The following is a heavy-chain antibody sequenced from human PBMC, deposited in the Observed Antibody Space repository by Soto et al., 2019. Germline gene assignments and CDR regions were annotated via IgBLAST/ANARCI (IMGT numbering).Heavy chain of an antibody. Sequence: SVGSLRLSCTVSGFSFFSYAMSWVRQAPGKGLEWVSTISGRGGHTYYADSVKGRFVVSRDNDKNTVYLHMSSLTGEDTAVYFCAKIEMGWFAHWGQGTQVTVSS. V-gene: IGHV3-23*01. J-gene: IGHJ5*02. CDR3: AKIEMGWFAH. CDR1: GFSFFSYA. CDR2: ISGRGGHT. D-gene: IGHD2-8*01.